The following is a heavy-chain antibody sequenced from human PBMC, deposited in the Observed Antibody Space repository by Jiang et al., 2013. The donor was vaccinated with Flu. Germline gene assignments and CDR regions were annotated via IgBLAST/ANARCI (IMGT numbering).Heavy chain of an antibody. CDR1: GGPMTSYY. J-gene: IGHJ4*02. Sequence: GLVKPSETLSLTCTVSGGPMTSYYWTWIRQPPGKGLEWIGYIHYSGITNYNPSLKSRVTISADTSKNQFSLKLSSVTAADTAVYYCAIGGYYGGDGGYYYSPSDYWGQGILVTVSS. CDR2: IHYSGIT. D-gene: IGHD2-21*01. CDR3: AIGGYYGGDGGYYYSPSDY. V-gene: IGHV4-59*01.